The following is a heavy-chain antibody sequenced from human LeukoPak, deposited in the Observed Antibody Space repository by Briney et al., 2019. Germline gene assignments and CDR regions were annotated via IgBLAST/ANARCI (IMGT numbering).Heavy chain of an antibody. CDR1: GGSISSGGYY. D-gene: IGHD3-22*01. CDR2: IYYSGST. V-gene: IGHV4-31*03. J-gene: IGHJ5*02. CDR3: ARDLHDSSGYYPGSWFDP. Sequence: PSETLSLTCTVSGGSISSGGYYWSWIRQHPGKGLEWIGYIYYSGSTYYNPSLKSRVTISVDTSKNQISLKLSSVTAADTAVYYCARDLHDSSGYYPGSWFDPWGQGTLVTVSS.